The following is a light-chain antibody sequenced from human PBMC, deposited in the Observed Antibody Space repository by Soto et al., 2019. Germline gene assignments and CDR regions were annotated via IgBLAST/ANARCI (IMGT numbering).Light chain of an antibody. CDR1: QHINIAY. CDR2: GAF. J-gene: IGKJ2*01. Sequence: EVVLTQSQGPRSLSQGERATLSGRAGQHINIAYMAWYQQKPGQAPRLLIYGAFNRATGIPDRFSGSGFGTDFTLTISRLEPEDFAVYYCQQFRNSSYTFGQGTKLEI. V-gene: IGKV3-20*01. CDR3: QQFRNSSYT.